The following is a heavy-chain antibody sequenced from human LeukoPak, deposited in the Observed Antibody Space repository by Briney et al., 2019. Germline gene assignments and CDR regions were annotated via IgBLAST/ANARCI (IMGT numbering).Heavy chain of an antibody. Sequence: SETLSLTCTVSGGSISSGGYYWSWIRQHPGKGLEWIGYIYYSGSTYYNPSLKSRVTISVDTSKNQFSLKLSSVTAADTAVYYCARDGYGSDIWGDGYFDYWGQGTLVTVSS. J-gene: IGHJ4*02. CDR1: GGSISSGGYY. V-gene: IGHV4-31*03. CDR2: IYYSGST. D-gene: IGHD3-10*01. CDR3: ARDGYGSDIWGDGYFDY.